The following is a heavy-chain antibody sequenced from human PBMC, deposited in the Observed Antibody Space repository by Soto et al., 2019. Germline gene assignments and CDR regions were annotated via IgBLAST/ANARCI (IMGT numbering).Heavy chain of an antibody. Sequence: EVQLLEAGGGLVQPGGSLRLSCAASGFSFRDYGLSWVRQAPGKGLEWLSAIIGNGDTTYYADSVRGRFTISRDNFKNTLYLQLNDLGAEDTAIYYCAKDYDYGDSLPFDYWGQGTLVTVSS. J-gene: IGHJ4*02. CDR1: GFSFRDYG. V-gene: IGHV3-23*01. D-gene: IGHD4-17*01. CDR2: IIGNGDTT. CDR3: AKDYDYGDSLPFDY.